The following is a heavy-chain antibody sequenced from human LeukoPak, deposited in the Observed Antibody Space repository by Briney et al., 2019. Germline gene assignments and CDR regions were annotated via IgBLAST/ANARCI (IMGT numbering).Heavy chain of an antibody. CDR3: ARGDDLQWFGELLPYYFDD. V-gene: IGHV3-30*04. CDR1: GFTFSSCA. CDR2: ISFDGSNN. Sequence: GGSLRLSCVASGFTFSSCAMHWVRQAPGKGLEWVAVISFDGSNNYYADPVRGRFTNSRDNSKNTLYLQMNSLRTEDTAVYYCARGDDLQWFGELLPYYFDDWGQGTLVTVSS. J-gene: IGHJ4*02. D-gene: IGHD3-10*01.